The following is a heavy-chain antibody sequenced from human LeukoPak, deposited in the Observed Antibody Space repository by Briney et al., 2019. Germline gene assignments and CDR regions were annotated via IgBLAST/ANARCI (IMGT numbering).Heavy chain of an antibody. CDR1: GFTVSSNY. V-gene: IGHV3-66*01. J-gene: IGHJ4*02. D-gene: IGHD5-12*01. CDR3: ASERGGGHDAKNDY. CDR2: IYSGGST. Sequence: GGSLRLSCAASGFTVSSNYMSWVRQAPGKGLEWVSVIYSGGSTYYADSVKGRFTISRDNSKNTLYLQMNSLRAEDTAVYYCASERGGGHDAKNDYWGQGTLVTVSS.